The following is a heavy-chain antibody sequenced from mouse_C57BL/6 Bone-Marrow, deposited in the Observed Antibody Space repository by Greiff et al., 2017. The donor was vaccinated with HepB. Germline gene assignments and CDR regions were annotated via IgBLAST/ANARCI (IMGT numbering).Heavy chain of an antibody. V-gene: IGHV1-26*01. Sequence: VQLQQSGPELVKPGASVKISCKASGYTFTDYYMNWVKQSHGKSLEWIGDINPNNGGTSYNQKFKGKATLTVDKSSSTAYMELRSLTSEDSAVYYCAIERIYYEHWGQGTTLTVSS. CDR1: GYTFTDYY. CDR3: AIERIYYEH. CDR2: INPNNGGT. J-gene: IGHJ2*01.